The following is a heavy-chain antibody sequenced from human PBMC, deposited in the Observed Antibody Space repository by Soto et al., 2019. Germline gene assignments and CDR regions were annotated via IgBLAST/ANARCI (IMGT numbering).Heavy chain of an antibody. CDR3: ARDQESYDSSGYPLAY. CDR1: GNTFPSYY. CDR2: INPSGGST. Sequence: ASVKVSCKASGNTFPSYYMHWGRQAPGQRLEWMGIINPSGGSTSYAQKFQGRVTMTRDTSTSTVYMELSSLRSEDTAVYYCARDQESYDSSGYPLAYWGQGTLVTVSS. V-gene: IGHV1-46*01. J-gene: IGHJ4*02. D-gene: IGHD3-22*01.